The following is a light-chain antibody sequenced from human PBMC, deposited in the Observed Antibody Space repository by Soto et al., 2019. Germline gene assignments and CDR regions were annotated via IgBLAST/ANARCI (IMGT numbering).Light chain of an antibody. V-gene: IGLV3-21*02. CDR2: DDS. CDR3: QVWDSSSDHVV. CDR1: NIGSKS. Sequence: SYELTQPPSVSVAPGQTARITCGGTNIGSKSVHWYQQKPGQAPVVVVYDDSDRPSGIPERFSGSNSGNTATLTISRVEAGDEADYYCQVWDSSSDHVVFGGGTKLTVL. J-gene: IGLJ2*01.